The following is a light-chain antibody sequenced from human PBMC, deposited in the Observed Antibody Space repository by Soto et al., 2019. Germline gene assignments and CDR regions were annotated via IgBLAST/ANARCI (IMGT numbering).Light chain of an antibody. CDR1: QSVSSY. CDR3: QHRSNWPRT. CDR2: DAS. Sequence: EIVLTQSPATLSLSPGERATLSGRASQSVSSYLAWYQQKPGQAPRLLIYDASNRATGIPARFSGSGSGTDFTLTISSLEPEDFAVYYCQHRSNWPRTFGQGTKVDIK. V-gene: IGKV3-11*01. J-gene: IGKJ1*01.